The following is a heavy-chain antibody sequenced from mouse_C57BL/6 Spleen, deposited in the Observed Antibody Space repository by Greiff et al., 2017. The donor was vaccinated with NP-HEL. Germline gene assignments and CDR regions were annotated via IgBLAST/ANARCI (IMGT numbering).Heavy chain of an antibody. CDR2: IDPEDGDT. V-gene: IGHV14-1*01. J-gene: IGHJ1*03. Sequence: EVQLQQSGAELVRPGASVKLSCTASGFNIKDYYMHWVKQRPEQGLEWIGRIDPEDGDTEYAPKFQGKATMTADTSSNTAYLQLSSLTSEDAAVSYCTTSRLRDWYFEVWGTGTTVTVSS. CDR1: GFNIKDYY. CDR3: TTSRLRDWYFEV. D-gene: IGHD1-1*01.